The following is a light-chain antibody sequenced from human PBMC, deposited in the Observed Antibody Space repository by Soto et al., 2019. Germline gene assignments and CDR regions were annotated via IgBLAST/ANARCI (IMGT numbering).Light chain of an antibody. CDR2: EVT. V-gene: IGLV2-14*01. CDR3: SSYSSSATPYV. Sequence: QSALTQPDSVSGSPGQSITISCIGTSSDIGPYNYVSWYQQHPDKAPKLILYEVTNRPSGASDRFSGSKSGNAAFLTISGLQAEDEADYYCSSYSSSATPYVFGTGTKVTVL. CDR1: SSDIGPYNY. J-gene: IGLJ1*01.